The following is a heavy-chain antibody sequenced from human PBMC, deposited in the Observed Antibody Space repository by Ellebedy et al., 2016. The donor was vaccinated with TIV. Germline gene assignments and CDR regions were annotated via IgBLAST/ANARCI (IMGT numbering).Heavy chain of an antibody. CDR2: IKQDGSVK. CDR1: GFTLSSYW. D-gene: IGHD3-22*01. CDR3: ARYDGSGYALEY. Sequence: PGGSLRLSCAASGFTLSSYWLAWVRQASGKGLEWVASIKQDGSVKYYVDSVKGRFTISRDNAKTSLHLQMNSLTAEDTAVYYCARYDGSGYALEYWGQGTLVTVSS. V-gene: IGHV3-7*03. J-gene: IGHJ4*02.